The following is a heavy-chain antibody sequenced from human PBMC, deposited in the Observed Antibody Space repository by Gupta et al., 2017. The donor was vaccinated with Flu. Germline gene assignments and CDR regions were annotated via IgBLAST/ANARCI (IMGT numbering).Heavy chain of an antibody. V-gene: IGHV4-39*01. CDR3: ARHFVGYCSGGTCYDENDY. Sequence: QLQLQESGPGLVKPSETLSLTCIVSGGSINRNSYYWGWIRQPPGKGLEWIGSIYYSGNTYYNPSLKSRVTISVDTSKNQFSLKLSSVTAADTAVYYCARHFVGYCSGGTCYDENDYWGQGPLVTVSS. D-gene: IGHD2-15*01. CDR2: IYYSGNT. J-gene: IGHJ4*02. CDR1: GGSINRNSYY.